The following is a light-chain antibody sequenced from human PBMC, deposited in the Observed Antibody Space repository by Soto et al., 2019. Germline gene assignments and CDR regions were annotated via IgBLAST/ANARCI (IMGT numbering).Light chain of an antibody. CDR2: ENK. CDR3: QSYDGNMVI. J-gene: IGLJ2*01. Sequence: NFLLTQPHSVSESPGKTVSISCTGNSGSIAGAHVQWYQQRPGSAPTTVIYENKQRPSGVPDRFSGSIDSSSNSASLTISGLKTEDEADYYCQSYDGNMVIFGGGTKVTVL. V-gene: IGLV6-57*02. CDR1: SGSIAGAH.